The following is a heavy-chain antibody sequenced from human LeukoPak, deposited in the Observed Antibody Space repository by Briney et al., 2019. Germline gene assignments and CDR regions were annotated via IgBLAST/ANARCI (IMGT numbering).Heavy chain of an antibody. J-gene: IGHJ4*02. Sequence: PSETLSLTCTVSGGSISSYYWSWIRQPPGKGLEWIGYIYYSGSTNYNPSLKSRVTISVDTSKNQFSLKLSSVTAADTAVYYCARAEGPRFDYWGQGTLVTVSS. CDR3: ARAEGPRFDY. V-gene: IGHV4-59*01. CDR2: IYYSGST. CDR1: GGSISSYY.